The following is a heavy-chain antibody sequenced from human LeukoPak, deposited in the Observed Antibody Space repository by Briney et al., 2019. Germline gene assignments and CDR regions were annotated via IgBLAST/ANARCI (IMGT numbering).Heavy chain of an antibody. CDR3: ARDKVIASAGTPNWLDP. D-gene: IGHD6-13*01. CDR1: GYTFTKFG. Sequence: GASVKVSCKASGYTFTKFGVSWVRQAPGQGLEWVGWISAYDGNTEYAQNFQGRVTMTTDTSTSTAYMDLRSLRSDDTAVYYCARDKVIASAGTPNWLDPWGQGTLVTVSS. V-gene: IGHV1-18*01. J-gene: IGHJ5*02. CDR2: ISAYDGNT.